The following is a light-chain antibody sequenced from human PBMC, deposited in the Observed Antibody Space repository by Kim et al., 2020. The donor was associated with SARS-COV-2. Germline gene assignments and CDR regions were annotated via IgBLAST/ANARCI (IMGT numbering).Light chain of an antibody. CDR1: GSNIGAGFD. Sequence: QRVTISCTGSGSNIGAGFDVHWYQHLPGTAPKLLIFDNTNRPSGVPDRFSGSKSGTSASLAITGLQAEDEAEYYCQSYDNSLRGYVFGTGTKVTVL. V-gene: IGLV1-40*01. J-gene: IGLJ1*01. CDR2: DNT. CDR3: QSYDNSLRGYV.